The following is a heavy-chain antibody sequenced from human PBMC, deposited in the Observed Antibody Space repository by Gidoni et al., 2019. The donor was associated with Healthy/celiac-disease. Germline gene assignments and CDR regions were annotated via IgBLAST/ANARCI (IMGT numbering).Heavy chain of an antibody. V-gene: IGHV3-33*01. CDR1: GFTFRSYG. CDR2: IWYDGSNK. CDR3: ARDEPTSYYDFWSGYPGPH. D-gene: IGHD3-3*01. Sequence: QVQLVESGGGVVQPGRSLRLSCAASGFTFRSYGMHWVRQAPGKGLEWVAVIWYDGSNKYYAESVKGRYTVSRDNSKNTLYLKRNSLRAEDTAVYYCARDEPTSYYDFWSGYPGPHWGQGTLVTVSS. J-gene: IGHJ4*02.